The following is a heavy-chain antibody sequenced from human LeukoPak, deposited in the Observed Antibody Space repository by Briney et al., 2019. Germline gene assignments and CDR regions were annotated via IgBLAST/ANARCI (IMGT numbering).Heavy chain of an antibody. CDR3: ARGQYYFDY. J-gene: IGHJ4*02. CDR1: GGSISSGAYY. V-gene: IGHV4-31*03. CDR2: IYYSGST. Sequence: SETLSLTCTVSGGSISSGAYYWRWIRQHPGKGLEWIGYIYYSGSTYYNPSLKSRVTISVDTSKNQFSLKLSSVTAADTAVYYCARGQYYFDYWGQGTLFTVSS. D-gene: IGHD4-11*01.